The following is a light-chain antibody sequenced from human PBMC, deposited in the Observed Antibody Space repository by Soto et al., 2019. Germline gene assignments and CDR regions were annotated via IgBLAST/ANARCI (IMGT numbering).Light chain of an antibody. CDR1: QSVSSSN. CDR3: QHYGSSWT. CDR2: LAS. V-gene: IGKV3-20*01. Sequence: EIVLTQSPGILSLSPGEGATLSCRASQSVSSSNLAWYQQKPGQAPRLLIYLASSRAPGIPDRFSGSGFGTDFTLTISSLAPEHFAVYYCQHYGSSWTFGQGTKGEI. J-gene: IGKJ1*01.